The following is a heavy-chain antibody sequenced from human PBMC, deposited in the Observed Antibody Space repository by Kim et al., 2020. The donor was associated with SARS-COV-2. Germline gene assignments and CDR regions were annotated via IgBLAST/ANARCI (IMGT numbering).Heavy chain of an antibody. Sequence: ADEVKGRLTISRDNAKNSLYLQMNSLRAEDTAVYDCARGTRGDSYGYVDYWGQGTLVTVSS. J-gene: IGHJ4*02. CDR3: ARGTRGDSYGYVDY. D-gene: IGHD5-18*01. V-gene: IGHV3-21*01.